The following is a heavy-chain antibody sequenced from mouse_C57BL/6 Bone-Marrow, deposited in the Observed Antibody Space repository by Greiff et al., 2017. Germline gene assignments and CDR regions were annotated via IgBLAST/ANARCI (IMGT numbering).Heavy chain of an antibody. V-gene: IGHV1-64*01. CDR2: IHPNSGST. J-gene: IGHJ1*03. D-gene: IGHD2-4*01. CDR1: GYTFTSYW. Sequence: QVQLQQPGAELVKPGASVKLSCKASGYTFTSYWMHGVKQRPGQGLEWIGMIHPNSGSTNYNEKLKSKATLTVEKSSSTAYMQLSSLTSEDSAVYYCARGRLRQEYFDVWGTGTTVTVSS. CDR3: ARGRLRQEYFDV.